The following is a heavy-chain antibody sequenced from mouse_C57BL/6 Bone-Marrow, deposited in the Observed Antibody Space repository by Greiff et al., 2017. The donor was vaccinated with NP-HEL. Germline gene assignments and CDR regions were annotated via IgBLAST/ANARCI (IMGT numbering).Heavy chain of an antibody. CDR3: TGPYDYDDRDYAMDY. J-gene: IGHJ4*01. CDR2: IRLKSDNYAT. CDR1: GFTFSNYW. Sequence: EVKLQESGGGLVQPGGSMKLSCVASGFTFSNYWMNWVRQSPEKGLEWVAQIRLKSDNYATHYAESVKGRFTISRDDSKSSVYLQMNNLRAEDTGIYYCTGPYDYDDRDYAMDYWGQGTSVTVSS. V-gene: IGHV6-3*01. D-gene: IGHD2-4*01.